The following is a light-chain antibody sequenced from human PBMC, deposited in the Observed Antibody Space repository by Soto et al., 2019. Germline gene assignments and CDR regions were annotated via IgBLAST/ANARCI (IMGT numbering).Light chain of an antibody. Sequence: EVVLTQSPGTLSLSPGERATLSCMASQSVSSSYLAWYQQKPGQAPRLLIYGESSRAIGIPDRFSGSVSGSDFILTINRLEPEDFAVYYCPQYGSSHTFGQGTRLEIK. J-gene: IGKJ5*01. V-gene: IGKV3-20*01. CDR3: PQYGSSHT. CDR2: GES. CDR1: QSVSSSY.